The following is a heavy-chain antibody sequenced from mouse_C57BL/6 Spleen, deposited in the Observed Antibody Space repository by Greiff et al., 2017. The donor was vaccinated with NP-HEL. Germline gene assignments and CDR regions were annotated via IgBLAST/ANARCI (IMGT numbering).Heavy chain of an antibody. CDR1: GFTFTDYY. CDR3: ARGDGSSYWYFDV. Sequence: EVQLQQSGPVLVTPGPSVKISCKASGFTFTDYYLHWVKQSHGKSLAWIGLVYPYNGGTSYNQKFTGKATLTVDTSSSTAYMELNSLTAEDSAVYDGARGDGSSYWYFDVWGTGTTVTVSS. V-gene: IGHV1-36*01. J-gene: IGHJ1*03. CDR2: VYPYNGGT. D-gene: IGHD1-1*01.